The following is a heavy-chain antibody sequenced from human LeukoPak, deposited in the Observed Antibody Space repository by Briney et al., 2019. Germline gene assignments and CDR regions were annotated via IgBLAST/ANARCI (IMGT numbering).Heavy chain of an antibody. CDR3: ATVGGSHSRFYYYYGMDV. V-gene: IGHV1-3*01. CDR1: GYTFTSYA. D-gene: IGHD1-26*01. CDR2: INAGNGNT. Sequence: GASVKVSCKASGYTFTSYAMHWVRQAPRQRLEWMGWINAGNGNTKYSQKFQGRVTITRDTSASTAYMELSSLRSEDTAVYYCATVGGSHSRFYYYYGMDVWGQGTTVTVSS. J-gene: IGHJ6*02.